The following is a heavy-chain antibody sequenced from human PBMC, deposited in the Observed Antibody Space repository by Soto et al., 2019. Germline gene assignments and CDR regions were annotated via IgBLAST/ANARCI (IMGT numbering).Heavy chain of an antibody. J-gene: IGHJ6*02. CDR1: GFTFSNHY. Sequence: QMQLVESGGGLVEPGGSLRLTCEASGFTFSNHYMSWIRQAPGKGLEWVSYISRSGSTIYYADSVRGRFTISRDNSKNSLYLKMDSLRAEDTAMYYCGRDPELWDENVATRPSIYYYGMDVWGQGNTVTVPS. V-gene: IGHV3-11*01. CDR2: ISRSGSTI. D-gene: IGHD5-18*01. CDR3: GRDPELWDENVATRPSIYYYGMDV.